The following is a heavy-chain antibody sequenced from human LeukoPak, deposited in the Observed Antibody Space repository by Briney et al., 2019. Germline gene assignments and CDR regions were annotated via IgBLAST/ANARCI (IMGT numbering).Heavy chain of an antibody. V-gene: IGHV3-21*01. J-gene: IGHJ4*02. CDR1: GFTFSSYS. Sequence: KSGGSLRLSCAASGFTFSSYSMNWVRQAPGKGLEWVSSISSSSSYIYYADSVKGRFTTSRDNAKNSLYLQMNSLRAEDTAVYYCARALAVAGTKTGTSIDYWGQGTLVTVSS. D-gene: IGHD6-19*01. CDR3: ARALAVAGTKTGTSIDY. CDR2: ISSSSSYI.